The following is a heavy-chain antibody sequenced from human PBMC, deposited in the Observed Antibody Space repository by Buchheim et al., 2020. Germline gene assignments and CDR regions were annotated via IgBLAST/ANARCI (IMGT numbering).Heavy chain of an antibody. Sequence: QVQLVESGGGVVQPGRSLRLSCAASGFTFSSYGMHWVRQAPGKGLEWVAVIWYDGSNKYYADSVKGRFTISRDNSKHTLYLQMNSLRAEDTAVYYWARDSIDDSSGYYYVPGGAFDIWGKGT. J-gene: IGHJ3*02. V-gene: IGHV3-33*01. CDR1: GFTFSSYG. CDR3: ARDSIDDSSGYYYVPGGAFDI. CDR2: IWYDGSNK. D-gene: IGHD3-22*01.